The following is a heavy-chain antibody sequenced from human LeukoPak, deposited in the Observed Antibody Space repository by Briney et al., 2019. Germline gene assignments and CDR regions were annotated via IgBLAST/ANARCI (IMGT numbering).Heavy chain of an antibody. V-gene: IGHV4-31*03. CDR3: ARVSVGGTTWYFDL. Sequence: SQTLSLTCTVSGGSISSGGYYWSWIRQHPGKGLEWIGYIYYSGSTYYNPSLKSRVTISVDTSKNQFSLKLSSVTAADTAVYYCARVSVGGTTWYFDLWGRGTLVTVSS. CDR1: GGSISSGGYY. J-gene: IGHJ2*01. CDR2: IYYSGST. D-gene: IGHD2-2*01.